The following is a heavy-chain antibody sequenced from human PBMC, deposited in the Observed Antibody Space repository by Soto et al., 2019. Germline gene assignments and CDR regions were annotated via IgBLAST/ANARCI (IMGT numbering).Heavy chain of an antibody. D-gene: IGHD3-22*01. Sequence: SETLSLTCAVYGGSFSGYYWSWIRQPPGKGLEWIGEINHSGSTNYNPSLKSRVTISVDTSKNQFSLKLSSVTAADTAVYYCARGELSYYDSSGYLDYWGQGTLVTVSS. CDR3: ARGELSYYDSSGYLDY. V-gene: IGHV4-34*01. J-gene: IGHJ4*02. CDR2: INHSGST. CDR1: GGSFSGYY.